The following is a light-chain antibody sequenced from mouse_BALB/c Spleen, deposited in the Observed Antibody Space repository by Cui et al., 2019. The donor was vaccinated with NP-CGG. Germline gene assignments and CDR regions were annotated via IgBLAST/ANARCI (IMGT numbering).Light chain of an antibody. Sequence: QAVVPKELALTTSPGETVTPTCRPSTGAVTTSNYANWVQEKPDHLFTGLIGGTNNRTPGVPARFSGSLIGDKAALTITGAQTEDEAIYFCALWYSNHWVFGGGTKLTVL. CDR2: GTN. J-gene: IGLJ1*01. V-gene: IGLV1*01. CDR3: ALWYSNHWV. CDR1: TGAVTTSNY.